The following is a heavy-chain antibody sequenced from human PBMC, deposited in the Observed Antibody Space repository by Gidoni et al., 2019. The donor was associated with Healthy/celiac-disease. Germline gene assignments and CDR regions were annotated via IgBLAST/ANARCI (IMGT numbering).Heavy chain of an antibody. Sequence: EVQLLESGGGLVQPGGSLSLSCAASGFPFSSDAMSWVRQAPGKGLEWVSVISGSGSSTYYADSVKGRFTISRDNSKNTLYLQMNSLRAEDTAVYYCARVSSSWAKYFQHWGQGTLVTVSS. J-gene: IGHJ1*01. D-gene: IGHD6-13*01. V-gene: IGHV3-23*01. CDR3: ARVSSSWAKYFQH. CDR1: GFPFSSDA. CDR2: ISGSGSST.